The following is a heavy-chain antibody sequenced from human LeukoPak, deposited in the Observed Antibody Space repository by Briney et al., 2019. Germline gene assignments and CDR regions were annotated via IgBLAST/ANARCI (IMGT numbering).Heavy chain of an antibody. CDR3: ARGGRRTMVRGVIPVNWYFDL. CDR2: INHSGST. Sequence: PSETLSLTCAVYGGSFSGYYWSWIRQPPGKGLEWVGEINHSGSTNYNPSLKSRVTISVDTSKNQFSLKLSSVTAADTAVYYCARGGRRTMVRGVIPVNWYFDLWGRGTLVTVSS. D-gene: IGHD3-10*01. V-gene: IGHV4-34*01. J-gene: IGHJ2*01. CDR1: GGSFSGYY.